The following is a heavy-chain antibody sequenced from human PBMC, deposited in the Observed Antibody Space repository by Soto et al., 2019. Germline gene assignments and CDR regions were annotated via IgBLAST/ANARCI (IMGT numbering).Heavy chain of an antibody. V-gene: IGHV3-23*01. CDR3: AKVVNYDFWSGYPSE. Sequence: GGSLRLSCAASGFTFSSYAMSWVRQAPGKGLEWVSGISGSGGYTYYADSVKGRFTFSRDNSKNTLYLQMNSLRAEDTAVYYCAKVVNYDFWSGYPSEWGQGTLVTVSS. J-gene: IGHJ4*02. D-gene: IGHD3-3*01. CDR2: ISGSGGYT. CDR1: GFTFSSYA.